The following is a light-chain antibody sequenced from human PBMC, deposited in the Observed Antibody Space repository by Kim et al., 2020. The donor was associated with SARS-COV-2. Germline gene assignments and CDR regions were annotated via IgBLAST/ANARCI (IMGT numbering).Light chain of an antibody. J-gene: IGLJ3*02. CDR1: SSDVGCFNY. CDR2: DVS. Sequence: HSITIACTGTSSDVGCFNYVSWYKQHPGKAPELMIYDVSDRPSGVSNRFSGSKSGNTASLTISGLQAEDEADYYCSSYTSYSTGVFGGGTQLTVL. V-gene: IGLV2-14*03. CDR3: SSYTSYSTGV.